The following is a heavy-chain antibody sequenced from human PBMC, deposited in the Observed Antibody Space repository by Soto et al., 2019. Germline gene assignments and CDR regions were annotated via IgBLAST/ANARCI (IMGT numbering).Heavy chain of an antibody. J-gene: IGHJ3*02. D-gene: IGHD2-15*01. CDR2: MNPNSGNT. V-gene: IGHV1-8*01. CDR1: GYTFTSYD. CDR3: ARAVYCSGGSCYSTDAFDI. Sequence: GASVKVSCKASGYTFTSYDINWVRQATGQGLEWMGWMNPNSGNTGYAQKFQGRVTMTRNTSISTAYMELSSLRSEDTAVYYCARAVYCSGGSCYSTDAFDIWGQGTMVTFSS.